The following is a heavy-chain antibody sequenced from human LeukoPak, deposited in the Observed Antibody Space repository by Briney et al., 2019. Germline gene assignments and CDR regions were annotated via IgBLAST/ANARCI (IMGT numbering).Heavy chain of an antibody. CDR2: IIPILGIA. Sequence: GASVKVSCKASGGTFSSYAISWVRQAPGQGLEWMGRIIPILGIANYAQKFQGRVTITADKSTSTAYMELSSLRSEDTAVYYCAVGGGGTMIKHNNWFDPWGQGTLVTVSS. J-gene: IGHJ5*02. D-gene: IGHD3-22*01. V-gene: IGHV1-69*04. CDR1: GGTFSSYA. CDR3: AVGGGGTMIKHNNWFDP.